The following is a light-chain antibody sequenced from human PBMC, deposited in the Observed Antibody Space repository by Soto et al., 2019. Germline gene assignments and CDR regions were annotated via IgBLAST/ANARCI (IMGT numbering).Light chain of an antibody. CDR1: SSVVGSYNL. Sequence: QSVLTQPASVSGSPGQSITISCTGTSSVVGSYNLVSWYQQHPGKAPKLIIYEDSKRPSGVSNRFSGSKSGNTASLTISGLQTEDEADYYCCSYADSSTYVFGTGTKATVL. V-gene: IGLV2-23*01. CDR3: CSYADSSTYV. J-gene: IGLJ1*01. CDR2: EDS.